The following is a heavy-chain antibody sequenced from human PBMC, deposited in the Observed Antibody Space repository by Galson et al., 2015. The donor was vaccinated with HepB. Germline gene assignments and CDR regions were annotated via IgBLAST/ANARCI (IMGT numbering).Heavy chain of an antibody. J-gene: IGHJ3*02. V-gene: IGHV3-23*01. Sequence: SLRLSCAGSGFTFSNFAMTWVRQPPGKGLEWVSGISGSGANRYQPDSVKGRFTISRDNSKNMVYLEMKSLRADDTAVYYCAKDRVPGLKGAFDTWGQGTVVTVSS. CDR1: GFTFSNFA. CDR2: ISGSGANR. D-gene: IGHD6-19*01. CDR3: AKDRVPGLKGAFDT.